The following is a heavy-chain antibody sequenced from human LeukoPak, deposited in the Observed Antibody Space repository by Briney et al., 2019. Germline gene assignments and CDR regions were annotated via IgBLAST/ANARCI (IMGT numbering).Heavy chain of an antibody. CDR1: GFTFSSYT. J-gene: IGHJ5*02. D-gene: IGHD3-3*01. V-gene: IGHV3-30*04. CDR2: ISSDGSNK. CDR3: ARGATNDFWSGYGWFDP. Sequence: GGSLRLSCAASGFTFSSYTIHWVRQAPGKGLEWVALISSDGSNKFYANSVKGRFTISRDNSKKTVYLQMNSLRGEDTAVYSCARGATNDFWSGYGWFDPRGQGTLVTVSS.